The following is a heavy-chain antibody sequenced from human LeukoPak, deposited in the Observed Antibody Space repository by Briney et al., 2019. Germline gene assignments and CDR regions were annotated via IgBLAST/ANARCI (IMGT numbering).Heavy chain of an antibody. Sequence: ASVKVSFKASGGTFSSYAISWVRQAPGQGLEWMGGIIPIFGTANYAQKFQGRVTITADKSTSTAYMELSSLRSEDTAVYYCARSHVDTAMAPFDYWGQGTLVTVSS. J-gene: IGHJ4*02. V-gene: IGHV1-69*06. CDR1: GGTFSSYA. CDR3: ARSHVDTAMAPFDY. D-gene: IGHD5-18*01. CDR2: IIPIFGTA.